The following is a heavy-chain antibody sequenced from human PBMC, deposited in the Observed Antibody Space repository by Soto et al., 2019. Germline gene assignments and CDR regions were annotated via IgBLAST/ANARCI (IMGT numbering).Heavy chain of an antibody. CDR1: GFSLTTSGVG. V-gene: IGHV2-5*02. D-gene: IGHD6-19*01. CDR2: IYWDDDK. Sequence: QITLKESGPTLVKPTQTLTLTCTFSGFSLTTSGVGVGWIRQSPGKALEWLAIIYWDDDKRYSPSLKSRLTTTKDTSKNQVVLTMPNMDHRDTATYYCAHRNLPAYSSAWLYWGQGTLFTVSS. J-gene: IGHJ4*02. CDR3: AHRNLPAYSSAWLY.